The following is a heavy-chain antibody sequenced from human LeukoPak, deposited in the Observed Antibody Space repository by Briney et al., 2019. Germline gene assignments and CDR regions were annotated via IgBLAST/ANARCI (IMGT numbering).Heavy chain of an antibody. J-gene: IGHJ6*04. V-gene: IGHV3-7*01. CDR2: IRQDGTEQ. D-gene: IGHD3-10*02. Sequence: PGGSLRLSCAASGFTFSNYVMSWVRQAPGKGLEWVSYIRQDGTEQYYVDSVKGRFTISRDNAKNSLYLQMNSLRAEDTAVYYCAELGITMIGGVWGKGTTVTISS. CDR1: GFTFSNYV. CDR3: AELGITMIGGV.